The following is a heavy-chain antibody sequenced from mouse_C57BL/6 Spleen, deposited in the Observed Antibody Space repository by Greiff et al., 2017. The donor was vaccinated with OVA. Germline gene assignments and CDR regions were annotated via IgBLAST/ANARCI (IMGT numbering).Heavy chain of an antibody. J-gene: IGHJ4*01. CDR2: IWSDGST. Sequence: VKLVESGPGLVAPSQSLSITCTVSGFSLTSYGVHWVRQPPGKGLEWLVVIWSDGSTTYNSALKSRLSISKDNSKSQVFLKMNSLQTDDTAMYYCARHYGSSVMVTSYMDYWGQGTSVTVSS. D-gene: IGHD1-1*01. CDR1: GFSLTSYG. CDR3: ARHYGSSVMVTSYMDY. V-gene: IGHV2-6-1*01.